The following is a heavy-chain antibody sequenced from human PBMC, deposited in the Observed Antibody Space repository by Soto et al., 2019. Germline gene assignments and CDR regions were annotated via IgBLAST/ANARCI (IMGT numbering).Heavy chain of an antibody. D-gene: IGHD4-17*01. V-gene: IGHV4-4*02. CDR1: GGSINSSNW. CDR2: IYHSGST. CDR3: ARYGDYGTYYFDY. Sequence: SETLSLTCAVSGGSINSSNWWSWVRQPPGKGLEWIGEIYHSGSTNYNPSLKSRVTISVDKSKNQFSLKLGSVTAADTAVYYCARYGDYGTYYFDYWGQGTLVTVSS. J-gene: IGHJ4*02.